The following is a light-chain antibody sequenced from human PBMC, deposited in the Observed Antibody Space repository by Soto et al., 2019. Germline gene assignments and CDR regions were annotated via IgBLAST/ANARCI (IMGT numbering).Light chain of an antibody. Sequence: DIQMTQSPSSLSASVGDRVTITCRASQGVSAYLIWYQQRQGRAPKLLIYAASNLLSGVPSRFSGSGSGTNFPLTINRLQPEDFATYYCHRSYRTPHTLGQGTKLETK. CDR1: QGVSAY. J-gene: IGKJ2*01. V-gene: IGKV1-39*01. CDR3: HRSYRTPHT. CDR2: AAS.